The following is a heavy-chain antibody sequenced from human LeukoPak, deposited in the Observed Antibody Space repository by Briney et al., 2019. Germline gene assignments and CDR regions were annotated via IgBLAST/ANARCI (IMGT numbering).Heavy chain of an antibody. CDR1: GGSISSSSFY. CDR2: IYYSGST. CDR3: ARDRAVAGTGDY. V-gene: IGHV4-39*07. D-gene: IGHD6-19*01. Sequence: PSETLSLTCTVSGGSISSSSFYWGWIRQPPGKGLEWIGNIYYSGSTYYNPSLKSRVTISVDTSKNQFSLKLSSVTAADTAVYYCARDRAVAGTGDYWGQGTLVTVSS. J-gene: IGHJ4*02.